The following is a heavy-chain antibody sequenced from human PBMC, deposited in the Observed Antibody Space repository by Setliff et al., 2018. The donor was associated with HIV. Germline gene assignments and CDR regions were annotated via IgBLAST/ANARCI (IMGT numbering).Heavy chain of an antibody. CDR2: IYPGDSDT. V-gene: IGHV5-51*01. CDR1: GYSFTSYW. Sequence: PGESLKISCKGSGYSFTSYWIGWVRQMPGKGLEWMGIIYPGDSDTRYSPSFQGQVTISADKSISTAYLQMNSLKTEDTAVYYCTSTMIVVDAWGPGAFDIWGQGTMVTVSS. CDR3: TSTMIVVDAWGPGAFDI. D-gene: IGHD3-22*01. J-gene: IGHJ3*02.